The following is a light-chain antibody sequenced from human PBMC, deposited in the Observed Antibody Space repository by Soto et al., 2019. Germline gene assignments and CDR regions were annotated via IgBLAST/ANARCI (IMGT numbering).Light chain of an antibody. CDR3: AAWDDSLRDVV. J-gene: IGLJ2*01. V-gene: IGLV1-47*01. CDR1: SSNIGSHY. Sequence: QAVVTQPPSASGTPGQRVTISCSGSSSNIGSHYLYWYQQLPGTAPKLLVYRNDQRPSGVPDRFSGSKSGTSASLAISGLRSEDEADYYCAAWDDSLRDVVFGGGTKLTVL. CDR2: RND.